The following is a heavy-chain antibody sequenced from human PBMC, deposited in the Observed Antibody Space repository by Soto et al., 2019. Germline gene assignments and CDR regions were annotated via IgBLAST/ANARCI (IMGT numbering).Heavy chain of an antibody. CDR1: GGSISSSNW. Sequence: SETLSLTCAVSGGSISSSNWWSWVRQPPGKGLEWIGEIYHSGSTNYNPSLKSRVTISVDKSKNQFSLKLSSVTAADTAVYYCAREEPVRGLYYYYGMDVWGQGTTVTVSS. V-gene: IGHV4-4*02. D-gene: IGHD3-10*01. CDR3: AREEPVRGLYYYYGMDV. J-gene: IGHJ6*02. CDR2: IYHSGST.